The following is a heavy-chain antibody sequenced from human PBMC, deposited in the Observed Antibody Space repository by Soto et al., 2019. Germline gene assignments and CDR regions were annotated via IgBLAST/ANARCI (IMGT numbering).Heavy chain of an antibody. Sequence: PGGSLRLSCAASGFTFSSYAMSCVRQAPGKGLEWVSAISGSGGSTYYADSVKGRFTISRDNSKNTLYLQMNSLRAEDTAVYYCARETTIFGVVIYAFDIWGQGTMVTVSS. CDR2: ISGSGGST. V-gene: IGHV3-23*01. CDR3: ARETTIFGVVIYAFDI. CDR1: GFTFSSYA. D-gene: IGHD3-3*01. J-gene: IGHJ3*02.